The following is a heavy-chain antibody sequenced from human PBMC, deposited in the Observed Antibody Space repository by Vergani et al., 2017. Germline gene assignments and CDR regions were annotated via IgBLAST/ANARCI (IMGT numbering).Heavy chain of an antibody. CDR1: GYTFTSYA. D-gene: IGHD6-13*01. J-gene: IGHJ4*02. CDR3: AREQQLVRHFDY. Sequence: QVQLVQSGAEVKKPGASVKVSCKASGYTFTSYAMHWVRQAPGQRLEWRGWINAGNGNTKYSQKFQGRVTITRDTSASTAYMELSSLRSEDTAVYYCAREQQLVRHFDYWGQGTLVTVSS. CDR2: INAGNGNT. V-gene: IGHV1-3*01.